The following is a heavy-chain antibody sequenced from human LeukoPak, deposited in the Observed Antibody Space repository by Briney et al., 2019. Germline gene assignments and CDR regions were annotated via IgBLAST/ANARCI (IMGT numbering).Heavy chain of an antibody. CDR1: GGSFSGYH. V-gene: IGHV4-34*01. D-gene: IGHD3-22*01. J-gene: IGHJ4*02. Sequence: SETLSLTCAVYGGSFSGYHWSWIRQPPGKGLEWIGEINHSGSTNYNPSLKSRVTISVDTSKNQFSLKLSSVTAADTAVYYCARGREYYDSSGFYGYWGQGILVTVSS. CDR3: ARGREYYDSSGFYGY. CDR2: INHSGST.